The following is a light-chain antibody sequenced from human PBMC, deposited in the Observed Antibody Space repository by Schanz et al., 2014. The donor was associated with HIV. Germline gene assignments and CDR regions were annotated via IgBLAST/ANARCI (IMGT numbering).Light chain of an antibody. Sequence: QSVLTQPPSVSGAPGQRVTVSCTGNSSNIGAGYDVHWFQQLPGTAPKLLIYNNFKRPTGVPDRFSGAKSGTSAHLAIRGLQADDEAFYHCQSYDRSLSGSVFGGGSKLTVL. J-gene: IGLJ3*02. CDR2: NNF. V-gene: IGLV1-40*01. CDR1: SSNIGAGYD. CDR3: QSYDRSLSGSV.